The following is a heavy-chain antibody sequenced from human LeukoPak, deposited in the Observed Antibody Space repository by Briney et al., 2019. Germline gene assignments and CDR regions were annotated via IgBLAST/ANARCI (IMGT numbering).Heavy chain of an antibody. CDR2: IYYSGST. V-gene: IGHV4-39*01. D-gene: IGHD2-2*01. Sequence: SETLSLTCTVSGGSISSSSYYWGWISQPPGKGLEWIGSIYYSGSTYYNPSLKSRVTISVDTSKNQFSLKLSSVTAADTAVYYCARLSRSSLDAFDIWGQGTMVTVSS. J-gene: IGHJ3*02. CDR1: GGSISSSSYY. CDR3: ARLSRSSLDAFDI.